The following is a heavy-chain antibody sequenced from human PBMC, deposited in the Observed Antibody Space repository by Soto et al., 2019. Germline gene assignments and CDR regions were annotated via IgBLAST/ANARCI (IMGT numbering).Heavy chain of an antibody. V-gene: IGHV3-11*01. Sequence: QVQLVESGGGLVKPGGSLRLSCAASGFTFSDYYMSWIRQAPGKGLEWVSYITSSGNAIYSADSLKGRFTISRDNAKSSLYLQMSSLRAEDTAVYYCARGCSGPSCHASFDYWGQGTLVTVSS. CDR3: ARGCSGPSCHASFDY. CDR1: GFTFSDYY. CDR2: ITSSGNAI. J-gene: IGHJ4*02. D-gene: IGHD2-2*01.